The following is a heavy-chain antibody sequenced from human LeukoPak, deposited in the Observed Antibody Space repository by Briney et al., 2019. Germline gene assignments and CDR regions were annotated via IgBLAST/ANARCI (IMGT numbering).Heavy chain of an antibody. CDR2: IKQDGSEK. V-gene: IGHV3-7*03. J-gene: IGHJ4*02. CDR3: ARGDAPYSSSSVYY. CDR1: GFTFSSYW. D-gene: IGHD6-6*01. Sequence: GGSLRLSCAASGFTFSSYWMSWVRQAPGKGLEWVANIKQDGSEKYYVDSVKGRFTISRDNAKNSLYLQMNSLRAEDTAVYYCARGDAPYSSSSVYYWGQGTLVTVSS.